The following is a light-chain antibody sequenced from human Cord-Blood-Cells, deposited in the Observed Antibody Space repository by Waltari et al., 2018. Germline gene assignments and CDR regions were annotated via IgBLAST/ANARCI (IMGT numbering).Light chain of an antibody. CDR3: QQRSNWPPVFT. CDR1: QSVSSY. CDR2: DAS. J-gene: IGKJ3*01. V-gene: IGKV3-11*01. Sequence: EIVLTQSPATLSLSPGERATLSCRASQSVSSYLAWYQQKPDQAPRLLIYDASNRATGIPARFSGSGSGTDFTLTISSLELEDFAVYYCQQRSNWPPVFTFGPGTKVDIK.